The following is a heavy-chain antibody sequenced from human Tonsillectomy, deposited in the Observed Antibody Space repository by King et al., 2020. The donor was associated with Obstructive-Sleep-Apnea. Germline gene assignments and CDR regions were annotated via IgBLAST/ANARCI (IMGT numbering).Heavy chain of an antibody. CDR3: ARHLRGGSGSYTPDAFDI. CDR1: GYSFTSYW. Sequence: QLVQSGAEVKKPGESLKISCKGSGYSFTSYWIGWVRQMPGKGLEWMGIIYPGDSDTRYSPSFQGQVTISADKSISTAYLQWSSLKASDTAMYYCARHLRGGSGSYTPDAFDIWGQGTMVTVSS. J-gene: IGHJ3*02. V-gene: IGHV5-51*01. D-gene: IGHD1-26*01. CDR2: IYPGDSDT.